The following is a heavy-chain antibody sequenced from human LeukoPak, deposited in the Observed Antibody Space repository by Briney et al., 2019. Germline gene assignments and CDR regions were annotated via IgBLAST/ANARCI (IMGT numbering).Heavy chain of an antibody. CDR1: GFPFSSYA. J-gene: IGHJ4*02. V-gene: IGHV3-23*01. Sequence: GSLRLSCAASGFPFSSYAMSWVRQAPGKGLEWVSAISGSGGSTYYADSVKGRFTISRDNSKNTLYLQMNSLRAEDRAVYYCAKASSKVAGTAIGYWGQGTLVTVSS. D-gene: IGHD6-19*01. CDR2: ISGSGGST. CDR3: AKASSKVAGTAIGY.